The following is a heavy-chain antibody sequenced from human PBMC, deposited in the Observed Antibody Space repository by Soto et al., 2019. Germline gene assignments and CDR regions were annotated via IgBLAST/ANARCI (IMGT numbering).Heavy chain of an antibody. D-gene: IGHD5-12*01. CDR3: ARGGGSGYDLGYYFDY. J-gene: IGHJ4*02. V-gene: IGHV1-46*01. CDR1: GYTFTSYY. Sequence: QVQLVQSGAEVKKPGASVKVSCKASGYTFTSYYMHWVRQAPGQGLEWMGIINPSGGSTSYAQKFQGRVTMTRDTSTSTVYMELSSLRSEDTAVYYCARGGGSGYDLGYYFDYWGQGTLVTVSS. CDR2: INPSGGST.